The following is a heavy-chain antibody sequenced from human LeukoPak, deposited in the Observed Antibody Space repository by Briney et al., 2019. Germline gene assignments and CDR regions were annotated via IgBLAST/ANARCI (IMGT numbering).Heavy chain of an antibody. V-gene: IGHV3-23*01. D-gene: IGHD5-12*01. CDR1: GFTLSSYA. Sequence: QSGGSLRLSCAASGFTLSSYAMSWVRQAPGKGLEWVSAISGSGGSTYFADSVKGRFTISRDNSKNTLYLQMNSLRAEDTAVYYCAKDYIVATDWYFDLWGRGTLVTVSS. CDR2: ISGSGGST. CDR3: AKDYIVATDWYFDL. J-gene: IGHJ2*01.